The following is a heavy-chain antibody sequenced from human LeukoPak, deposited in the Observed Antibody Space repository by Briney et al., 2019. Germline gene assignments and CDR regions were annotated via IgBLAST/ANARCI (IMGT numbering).Heavy chain of an antibody. CDR1: GGSISSSSYY. CDR2: IYYSGST. Sequence: PSETLSLTCTVSGGSISSSSYYWGWIRQPPGKGLEWIGSIYYSGSTNYNPSLKSRVTISVDTSKNQFSLKLSSVTAADTAVYYCARHRAPLNWFDPWGQGTLVTVSS. V-gene: IGHV4-39*01. J-gene: IGHJ5*02. D-gene: IGHD1-26*01. CDR3: ARHRAPLNWFDP.